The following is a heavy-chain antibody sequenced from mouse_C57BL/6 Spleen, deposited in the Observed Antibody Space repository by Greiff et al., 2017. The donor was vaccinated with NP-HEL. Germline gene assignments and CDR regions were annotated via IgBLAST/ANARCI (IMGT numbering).Heavy chain of an antibody. J-gene: IGHJ1*03. D-gene: IGHD2-2*01. CDR3: ARSEGLRRGWYFDV. V-gene: IGHV1-55*01. CDR1: GYTFTSYW. CDR2: IYPGSGST. Sequence: VQLQQPGAELVKPGASVKMSCKASGYTFTSYWITWVKQRPGQGLEWIGDIYPGSGSTNYNEKFKSKATLTVDTSSSTAYMQLSSLTSEDSAVYYCARSEGLRRGWYFDVWGTGTTVTVSS.